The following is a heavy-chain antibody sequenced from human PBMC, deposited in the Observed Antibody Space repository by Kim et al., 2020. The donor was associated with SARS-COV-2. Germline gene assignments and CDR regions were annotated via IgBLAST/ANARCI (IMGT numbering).Heavy chain of an antibody. CDR2: T. J-gene: IGHJ3*02. CDR3: AMALNRYAFDI. Sequence: TCSTPTLKCPVTISVGTSKNQFSLKLSSVTAADTAVYYCAMALNRYAFDIWGQGTMVTVSS. V-gene: IGHV4-39*01.